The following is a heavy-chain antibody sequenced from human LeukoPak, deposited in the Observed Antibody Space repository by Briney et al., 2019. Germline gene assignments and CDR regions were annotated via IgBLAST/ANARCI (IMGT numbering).Heavy chain of an antibody. Sequence: PGGSLRLSCAASRFTFRNYAMSWVRQAPGKGLEWVSAISDSGGNTYSADSVKGRFTISRDNSKNTLYLQMNSLRAEDTAVYYCARDPLHGDYVEGGLDFDYWGQGTLVTVSS. J-gene: IGHJ4*02. V-gene: IGHV3-23*01. D-gene: IGHD4-17*01. CDR2: ISDSGGNT. CDR3: ARDPLHGDYVEGGLDFDY. CDR1: RFTFRNYA.